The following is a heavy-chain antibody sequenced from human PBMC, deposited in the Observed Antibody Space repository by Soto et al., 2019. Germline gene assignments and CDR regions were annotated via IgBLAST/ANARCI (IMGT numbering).Heavy chain of an antibody. V-gene: IGHV1-46*01. CDR3: ARDGEEWGYYLEGSRYYYGMDV. J-gene: IGHJ6*02. D-gene: IGHD3-22*01. CDR1: GYTFTSYY. CDR2: INPSGGST. Sequence: QVQLVQSGAEVKKPGASVKVSCKASGYTFTSYYMHWVRQAPGQGLEWMGIINPSGGSTSYAQKFQGRVTMTRDTSTSTVYMELSSLRSEDTAVYYCARDGEEWGYYLEGSRYYYGMDVWGQGTTVTVSS.